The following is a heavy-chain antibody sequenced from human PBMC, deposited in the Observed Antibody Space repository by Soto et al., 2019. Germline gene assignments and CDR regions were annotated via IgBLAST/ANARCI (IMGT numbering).Heavy chain of an antibody. CDR3: ARGVRGRLEWFQNWFDP. Sequence: ASVKVSCKASGGTFSSYAISWVRQAPGQGLEWMGGIIPIFGTANYAQKFQGRVTITADESTSTAYMELSSLRSEDTAVYYCARGVRGRLEWFQNWFDPWGQGTLVTVSS. CDR1: GGTFSSYA. V-gene: IGHV1-69*13. CDR2: IIPIFGTA. D-gene: IGHD3-3*01. J-gene: IGHJ5*02.